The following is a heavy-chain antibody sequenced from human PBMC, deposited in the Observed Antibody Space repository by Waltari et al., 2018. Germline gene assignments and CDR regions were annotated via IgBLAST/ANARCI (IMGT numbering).Heavy chain of an antibody. D-gene: IGHD3-22*01. Sequence: QVPLQQWGAGLLKPSETLSLTCAVYGGSFSGYYWSWIRQPPGKGLEWIGEINHSGSTNYNPSLKSRVTISVDTSKNQFSLKLSSVTAADTAVYYCARRAVRSRRFEAGNFDYWGQGTLVTVSS. CDR2: INHSGST. CDR3: ARRAVRSRRFEAGNFDY. J-gene: IGHJ4*02. V-gene: IGHV4-34*01. CDR1: GGSFSGYY.